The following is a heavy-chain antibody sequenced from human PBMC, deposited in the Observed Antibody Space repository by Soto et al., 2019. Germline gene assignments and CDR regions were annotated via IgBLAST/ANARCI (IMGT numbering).Heavy chain of an antibody. Sequence: ASVKVSCKTSGYTFSTSGISWVRQAPGQGLEWVGWIRPDNGNRKSAQRLQGRVTLTTDTSASTAYMELRSLTSDDTAVYYCARDRVAARPGWFDPWGQGTLVTVSS. J-gene: IGHJ5*02. CDR1: GYTFSTSG. CDR2: IRPDNGNR. D-gene: IGHD6-6*01. V-gene: IGHV1-18*01. CDR3: ARDRVAARPGWFDP.